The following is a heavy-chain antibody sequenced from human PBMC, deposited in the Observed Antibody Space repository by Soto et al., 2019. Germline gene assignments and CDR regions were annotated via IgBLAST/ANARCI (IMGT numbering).Heavy chain of an antibody. CDR3: TTAPLSTGPDGAFDI. CDR2: IKGKTDGGTT. J-gene: IGHJ3*02. CDR1: GFTFTNAW. V-gene: IGHV3-15*01. Sequence: PGGSIRLSNAAYGFTFTNAWLRNNRQASRPRLEWLGRIKGKTDGGTTDYAAPVKGRFTISRDDSKNTLYLQMTSLKTEDTAVYYCTTAPLSTGPDGAFDIWGQGTMVTVSS.